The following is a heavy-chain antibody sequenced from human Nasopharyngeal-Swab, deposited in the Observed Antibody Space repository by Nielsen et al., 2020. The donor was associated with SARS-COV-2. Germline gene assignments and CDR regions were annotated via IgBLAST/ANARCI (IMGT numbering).Heavy chain of an antibody. D-gene: IGHD6-19*01. CDR1: GFTFSSYA. Sequence: GESLKISCAASGFTFSSYAMHWVRQAPGKGLEWVAVISYDGSNKYYADSVKGRFTISRDNSKNTLHLQMNSLRAEDTAVYYCARDRGIAVAGNYYYYGMDVWGQGTTVTVSS. CDR2: ISYDGSNK. CDR3: ARDRGIAVAGNYYYYGMDV. J-gene: IGHJ6*02. V-gene: IGHV3-30-3*01.